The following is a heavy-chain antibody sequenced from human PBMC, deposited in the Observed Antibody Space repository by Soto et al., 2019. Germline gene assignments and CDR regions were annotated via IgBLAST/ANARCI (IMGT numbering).Heavy chain of an antibody. CDR2: IIPIFGTA. CDR3: ARVSSWELRFFDF. J-gene: IGHJ4*02. D-gene: IGHD1-26*01. Sequence: SVKVSCKASGGTFSSYAISWVRQAPGQGLEWMGGIIPIFGTANYAQKFQGRVTITADESTSTAYMELSSLRSDDTAVYYCARVSSWELRFFDFWGQGTLVTVSS. V-gene: IGHV1-69*13. CDR1: GGTFSSYA.